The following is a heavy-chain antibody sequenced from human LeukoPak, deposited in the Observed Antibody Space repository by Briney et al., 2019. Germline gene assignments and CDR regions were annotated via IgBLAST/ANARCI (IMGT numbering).Heavy chain of an antibody. Sequence: PSETLSLTCTVSGGSISSYYWSWIRQPAGKGLEWIGRIYTSGSTNYNPSLKSRVTMSVDTSKNQFCLKRSSVTAADTAVYYCARVGTDFWSGYTPYFDYWGQGTLVTVSS. CDR2: IYTSGST. D-gene: IGHD3-3*01. CDR1: GGSISSYY. V-gene: IGHV4-4*07. CDR3: ARVGTDFWSGYTPYFDY. J-gene: IGHJ4*02.